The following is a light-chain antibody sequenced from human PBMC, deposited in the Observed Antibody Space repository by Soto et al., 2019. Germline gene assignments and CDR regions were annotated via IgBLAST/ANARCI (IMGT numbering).Light chain of an antibody. CDR3: QQYKDWPTT. Sequence: EIVMTQSPATLSVSPGERATLSCGASQSVSSSVAWYQQKPGQAPRLLIFGAYTRATGIPARFSGSGSGTEFTLTINSLQHEDFEVYPCQQYKDWPTTLGQGTKVDIK. J-gene: IGKJ1*01. V-gene: IGKV3D-15*01. CDR2: GAY. CDR1: QSVSSS.